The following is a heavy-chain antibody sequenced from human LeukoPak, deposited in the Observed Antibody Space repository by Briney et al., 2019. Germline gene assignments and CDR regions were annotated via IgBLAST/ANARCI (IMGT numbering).Heavy chain of an antibody. D-gene: IGHD4-17*01. CDR1: GGSISSGSYY. Sequence: SETLSLTCTVSGGSISSGSYYWSWIRQPAGKGLEWIGRIYTSGSTNYNPSLKSRVTISVDTSKNQFSLKLSSVTAADTAVYYCAREATVTQKRYFDYWGQGTLVTVSS. CDR2: IYTSGST. CDR3: AREATVTQKRYFDY. V-gene: IGHV4-61*02. J-gene: IGHJ4*02.